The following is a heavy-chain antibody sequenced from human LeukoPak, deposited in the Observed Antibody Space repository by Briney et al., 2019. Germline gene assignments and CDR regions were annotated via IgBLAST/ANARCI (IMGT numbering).Heavy chain of an antibody. J-gene: IGHJ5*02. D-gene: IGHD5-18*01. CDR1: GYTYTTYA. Sequence: GASVNVSCKASGYTYTTYARHWVRQAPGQRLDGMGWINAGNGDTKYSQKFQGRVTITRDTSASTAYLELSSLRSEDTAVYYCARGLAVYSYGYDWFDPWGQGTLVTVSS. CDR2: INAGNGDT. CDR3: ARGLAVYSYGYDWFDP. V-gene: IGHV1-3*01.